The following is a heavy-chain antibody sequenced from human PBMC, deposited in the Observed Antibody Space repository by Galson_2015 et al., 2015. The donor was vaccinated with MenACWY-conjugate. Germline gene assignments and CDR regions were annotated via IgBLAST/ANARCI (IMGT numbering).Heavy chain of an antibody. D-gene: IGHD2-2*01. Sequence: SLRLSCAASGFTFSSYWMHWVRQAPGKGLVWVSRINSDGSSTSYADSVKGRFTISRDNAKNTLYLQMNSLRAEDTAVYYCARASLVVVPAAKMSHYYYMDVWGKGTTVTVSS. CDR1: GFTFSSYW. CDR3: ARASLVVVPAAKMSHYYYMDV. V-gene: IGHV3-74*01. CDR2: INSDGSST. J-gene: IGHJ6*03.